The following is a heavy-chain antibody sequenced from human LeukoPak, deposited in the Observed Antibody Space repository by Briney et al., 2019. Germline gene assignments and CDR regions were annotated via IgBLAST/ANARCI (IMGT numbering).Heavy chain of an antibody. CDR2: ISDSGGST. CDR1: GITLSNYG. Sequence: GGSLRLSCAVSGITLSNYGMSWVRQAPGKGLEWVAGISDSGGSTNYADSVKGRFTISRDNPKNTLYLQMNRLRAEDTAVYFCTKRGVVIRVILVGFHKEAYYFDSWGQGALVTVSS. CDR3: TKRGVVIRVILVGFHKEAYYFDS. J-gene: IGHJ4*02. D-gene: IGHD3-22*01. V-gene: IGHV3-23*01.